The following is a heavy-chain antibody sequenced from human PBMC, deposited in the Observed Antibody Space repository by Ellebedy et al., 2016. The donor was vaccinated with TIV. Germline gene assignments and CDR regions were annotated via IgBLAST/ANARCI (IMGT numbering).Heavy chain of an antibody. CDR3: ASVAAAGINPFDY. CDR1: GYTFTSYD. Sequence: AASVKVSCKASGYTFTSYDINWVRQATGQGLEWMGWMNPNSGNTGYAQKFQGRVTMTRNTSISTAYMELSSLRSEDTAVYYCASVAAAGINPFDYWGQGTLVTVSS. CDR2: MNPNSGNT. D-gene: IGHD6-13*01. J-gene: IGHJ4*02. V-gene: IGHV1-8*01.